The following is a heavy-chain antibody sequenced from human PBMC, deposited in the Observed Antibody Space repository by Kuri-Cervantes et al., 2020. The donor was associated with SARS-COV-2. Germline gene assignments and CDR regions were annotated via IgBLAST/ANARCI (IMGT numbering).Heavy chain of an antibody. CDR3: ARDYDMVQENWFDP. CDR2: INHSGST. CDR1: GGSISSSSYY. J-gene: IGHJ5*02. Sequence: SETLSLTCTVSGGSISSSSYYWGWIRQPPGKGLEWIGEINHSGSTNYNPSLKSRVTISVDTSKDQFSLKLSSVTAADTAVYYCARDYDMVQENWFDPWGQGNLVTVSS. V-gene: IGHV4-39*07. D-gene: IGHD3-10*01.